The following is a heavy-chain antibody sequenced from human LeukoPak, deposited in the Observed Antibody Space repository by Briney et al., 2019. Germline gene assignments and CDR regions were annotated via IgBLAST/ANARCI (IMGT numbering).Heavy chain of an antibody. D-gene: IGHD2-2*01. V-gene: IGHV3-23*01. J-gene: IGHJ4*02. CDR2: ISGSGGST. CDR3: ARDSKYCSSTSCYYYFDY. Sequence: GGSLRLSCASSGFTFNSYAMNWVRQAPGKGLGWVSGISGSGGSTHYADSVKGRFTISRDNSENTLYLQMNSLRAEDTAVYYCARDSKYCSSTSCYYYFDYWGQGTLVTVSS. CDR1: GFTFNSYA.